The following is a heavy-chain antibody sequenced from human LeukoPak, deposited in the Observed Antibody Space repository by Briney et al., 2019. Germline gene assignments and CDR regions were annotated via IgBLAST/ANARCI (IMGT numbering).Heavy chain of an antibody. CDR2: INPNNGGT. J-gene: IGHJ5*02. V-gene: IGHV1-2*02. Sequence: ASAKVSCKASGYTFTDYHMHWVRQAPGQGLEWMGWINPNNGGTKYAQEFEGRATVTRDTSISTAYMEVSRLRSDDTAVCYCARGDAFWSASYRYWFDPWGLGTLVTVSS. D-gene: IGHD3-3*01. CDR3: ARGDAFWSASYRYWFDP. CDR1: GYTFTDYH.